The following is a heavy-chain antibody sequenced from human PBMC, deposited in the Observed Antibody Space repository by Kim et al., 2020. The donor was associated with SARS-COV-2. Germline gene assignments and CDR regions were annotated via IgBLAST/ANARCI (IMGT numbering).Heavy chain of an antibody. Sequence: SETLSLTCTVSGGSISSYYWSWIRQPPGKGLEWIGYIYYSGSTNYNPSLKSRVTISVDTSKNQFSLKLSSVTAADTAVYYCASDANIAAAGKGPYGMDVWGQGTTVTVSS. J-gene: IGHJ6*02. CDR3: ASDANIAAAGKGPYGMDV. D-gene: IGHD6-13*01. V-gene: IGHV4-59*13. CDR2: IYYSGST. CDR1: GGSISSYY.